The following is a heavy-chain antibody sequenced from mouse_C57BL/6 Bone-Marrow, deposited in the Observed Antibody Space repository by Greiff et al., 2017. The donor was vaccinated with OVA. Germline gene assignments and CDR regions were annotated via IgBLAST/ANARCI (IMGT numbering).Heavy chain of an antibody. CDR1: GYTSTSYW. D-gene: IGHD2-3*01. Sequence: VQLQQPGAELVMPGASVKLSCKASGYTSTSYWMHWVKQRPGQGLEWIGEIDPSDSYTNYNQKFKGKSTLTVDKSSSTAYMQLSSLTSEDSAVYYCARDGYYVHWYFDVWGTGTTVTVSS. CDR2: IDPSDSYT. CDR3: ARDGYYVHWYFDV. V-gene: IGHV1-69*01. J-gene: IGHJ1*03.